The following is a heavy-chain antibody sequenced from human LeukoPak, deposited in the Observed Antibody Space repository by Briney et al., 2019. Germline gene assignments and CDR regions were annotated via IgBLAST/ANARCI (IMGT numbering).Heavy chain of an antibody. CDR2: IYYSGST. CDR1: GGSFSSGSYY. V-gene: IGHV4-61*01. D-gene: IGHD3-22*01. CDR3: AREVHYYDSSGYYLG. Sequence: SETLSLTCTVSGGSFSSGSYYWSWIRQPPGKGLEWIGYIYYSGSTNCNPSLKSRVTISVDTSKNQFSLKLSSVTAADTAVYYCAREVHYYDSSGYYLGWGQGTLVTVSS. J-gene: IGHJ4*02.